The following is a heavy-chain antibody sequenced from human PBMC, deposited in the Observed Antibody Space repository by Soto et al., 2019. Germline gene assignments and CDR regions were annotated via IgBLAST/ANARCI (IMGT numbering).Heavy chain of an antibody. V-gene: IGHV1-69*01. CDR1: GGTFSSYA. D-gene: IGHD3-22*01. CDR2: IIPFFGRT. CDR3: ARGAGYYDSSGYYYRAFDI. J-gene: IGHJ3*02. Sequence: QVQLVQSGTAVKKPGSSVKVSCKASGGTFSSYAITWVRQAPGQGLEWMGGIIPFFGRTNYAQKFQGRVTITADESTTTAYMDLSSLRSEDTAVYYCARGAGYYDSSGYYYRAFDIWGQGTMVTVSS.